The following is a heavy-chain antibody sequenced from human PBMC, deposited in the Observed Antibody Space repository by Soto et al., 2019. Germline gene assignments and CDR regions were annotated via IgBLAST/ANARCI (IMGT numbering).Heavy chain of an antibody. J-gene: IGHJ3*02. CDR1: GFTFSSYG. CDR2: ISYDGSNK. CDR3: AKDTAGIYDSSGYYVDAFDI. D-gene: IGHD3-22*01. Sequence: QVQLVESGGGVVQPGRSLRLSCAASGFTFSSYGMHWVRQAPGKGLEWVAVISYDGSNKYYADSVKGRFTISRDNSKNTLYLQMNSRRSEDTAVYYCAKDTAGIYDSSGYYVDAFDIWGQGTMVTVSS. V-gene: IGHV3-30*18.